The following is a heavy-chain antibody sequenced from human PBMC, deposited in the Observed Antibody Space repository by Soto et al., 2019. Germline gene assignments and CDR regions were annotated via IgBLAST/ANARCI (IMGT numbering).Heavy chain of an antibody. D-gene: IGHD2-15*01. J-gene: IGHJ4*02. V-gene: IGHV4-39*01. CDR3: ARHTPAISISDH. CDR2: IYYSGST. CDR1: GDSIISSTSY. Sequence: SETLSLTCTVSGDSIISSTSYWSLIRQPPGKGLEWIGYIYYSGSTNYNPSLKSRVTISVDTSKNQFSLKLSSVTAADTAVYYCARHTPAISISDHWGQGTLVTVSS.